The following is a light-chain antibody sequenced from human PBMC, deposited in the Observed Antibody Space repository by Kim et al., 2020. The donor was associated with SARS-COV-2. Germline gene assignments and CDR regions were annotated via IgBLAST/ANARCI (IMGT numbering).Light chain of an antibody. J-gene: IGKJ2*01. Sequence: VSAGEGATLSCRASESVSFNVAWYQQKPGQAPSLLMSGVSTRATGTPARFSGRGFGTEFTLTISRLQSEDFAVYYCQQYVHWPYTFGQGTKLEI. CDR2: GVS. CDR1: ESVSFN. V-gene: IGKV3D-15*01. CDR3: QQYVHWPYT.